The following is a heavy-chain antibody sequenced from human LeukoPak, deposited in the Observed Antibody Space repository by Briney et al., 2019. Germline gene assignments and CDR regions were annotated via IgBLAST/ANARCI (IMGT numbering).Heavy chain of an antibody. D-gene: IGHD3-3*01. CDR3: ASSDGQPPRFDSSYDVFDY. Sequence: PSETLSLTCAVSGGSISSNNWWSWDRQPPGRGLEWIGEIYHSGNTNYNPSLKSRVIMSVDKSKNQFSLTLTSVTAADTALYYCASSDGQPPRFDSSYDVFDYWGQGTLVTVSS. CDR1: GGSISSNNW. CDR2: IYHSGNT. J-gene: IGHJ4*02. V-gene: IGHV4-4*02.